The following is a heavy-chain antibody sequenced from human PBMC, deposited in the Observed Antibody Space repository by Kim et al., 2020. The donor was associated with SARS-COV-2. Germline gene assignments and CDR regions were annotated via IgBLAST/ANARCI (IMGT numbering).Heavy chain of an antibody. Sequence: SVKVSCKASGGTFSSYAISWVRQAPGQGLEWMGRIIPILGIANYAQKFQGRVTITADKSTSTAYMELSSLRSEDTAVYYCARDPGRDSGSYKFDYWGQGTLVTVSS. CDR3: ARDPGRDSGSYKFDY. V-gene: IGHV1-69*04. CDR1: GGTFSSYA. CDR2: IIPILGIA. D-gene: IGHD1-26*01. J-gene: IGHJ4*02.